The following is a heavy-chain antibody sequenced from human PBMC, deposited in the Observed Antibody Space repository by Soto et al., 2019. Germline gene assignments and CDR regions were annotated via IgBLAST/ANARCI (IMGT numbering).Heavy chain of an antibody. D-gene: IGHD5-12*01. CDR2: ISGSGGST. Sequence: GWSLRLSCAASGFTFSSYAMSWVRQAPGKGLEWVSAISGSGGSTYYADSVKGRFTISRDNSKNTLYLQMNSLRAEDTAVYYCAKVGDIVATIRIDYWGQGTLVTVSS. V-gene: IGHV3-23*01. CDR1: GFTFSSYA. CDR3: AKVGDIVATIRIDY. J-gene: IGHJ4*02.